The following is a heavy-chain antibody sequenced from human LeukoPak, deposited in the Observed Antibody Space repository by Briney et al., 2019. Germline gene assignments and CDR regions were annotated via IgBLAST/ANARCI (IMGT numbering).Heavy chain of an antibody. CDR2: INPNSGGT. J-gene: IGHJ4*02. CDR1: GYTFTGYY. V-gene: IGHV1-2*02. Sequence: GASVKVSCKASGYTFTGYYMHWVRQAPGQGLEWMGWINPNSGGTNYAQKFQGRVTMTRDTSISTAYMELSRLRSDDTAVYYCARVVDDSRSDYFDYWGQGTLVTVSS. CDR3: ARVVDDSRSDYFDY. D-gene: IGHD3-22*01.